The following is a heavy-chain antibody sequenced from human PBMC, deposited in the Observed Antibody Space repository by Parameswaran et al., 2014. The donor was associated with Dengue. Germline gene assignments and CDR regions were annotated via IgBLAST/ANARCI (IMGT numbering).Heavy chain of an antibody. V-gene: IGHV1-18*01. J-gene: IGHJ6*01. D-gene: IGHD6-13*01. CDR3: ARLIEEAAGPHYYYYGMDV. Sequence: WVRQAPGQGLEWMGWISAYNGNTNYAQKLQGRVTMTTDTSTSTAYMELRSLRSDDTAVYYCARLIEEAAGPHYYYYGMDVWGKGPRSPSPQ. CDR2: ISAYNGNT.